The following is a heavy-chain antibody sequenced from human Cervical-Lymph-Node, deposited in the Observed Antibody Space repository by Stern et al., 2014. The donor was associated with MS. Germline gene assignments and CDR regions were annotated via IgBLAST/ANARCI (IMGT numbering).Heavy chain of an antibody. J-gene: IGHJ6*02. D-gene: IGHD5/OR15-5a*01. CDR2: VGYDGSGE. Sequence: QVQLVQSGGGVVQPGRSLRLSCAASGFSFNSYAMNWVRQAPGRGLEGVAVVGYDGSGEYYADSVKGRFTISRDNSANMLYLQMNSLRDEDTAVYYCARALSVLNYYYGMDVWGQGTTVTVSS. CDR1: GFSFNSYA. V-gene: IGHV3-33*01. CDR3: ARALSVLNYYYGMDV.